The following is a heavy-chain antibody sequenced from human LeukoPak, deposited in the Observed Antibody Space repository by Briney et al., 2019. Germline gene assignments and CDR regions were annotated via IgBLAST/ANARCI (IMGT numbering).Heavy chain of an antibody. D-gene: IGHD1-14*01. CDR3: ARAPGLNYYYYYMDV. CDR2: IYYSGST. CDR1: GGSTSSYY. V-gene: IGHV4-59*01. J-gene: IGHJ6*03. Sequence: RASETLSLTCTVSGGSTSSYYWSWIRQPPGKGLEWIGYIYYSGSTNYNPSLKSRVTISVDTSKNQFSLKLSSVTAADTAVYYCARAPGLNYYYYYMDVWGKGTTVTVSS.